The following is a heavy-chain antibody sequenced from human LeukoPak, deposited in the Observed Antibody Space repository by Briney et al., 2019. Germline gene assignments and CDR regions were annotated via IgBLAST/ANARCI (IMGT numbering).Heavy chain of an antibody. Sequence: GASVKVPCKASGGTFSSYAISWVRQAPGQGLEWMGGIIPIFGTANYAQKFQGRVTITADESTSTAYMELSSLRSEDTAVYYCAHYYDSSGYLSYYYYMDVWGKGTTVTVSS. CDR1: GGTFSSYA. J-gene: IGHJ6*03. V-gene: IGHV1-69*13. D-gene: IGHD3-22*01. CDR3: AHYYDSSGYLSYYYYMDV. CDR2: IIPIFGTA.